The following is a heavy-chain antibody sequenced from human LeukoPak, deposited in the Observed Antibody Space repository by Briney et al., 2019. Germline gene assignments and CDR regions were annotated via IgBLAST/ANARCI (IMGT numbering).Heavy chain of an antibody. Sequence: SQTLSLTCAISGDSFSSNSAAWNWIRQSPSRGLEWLGRTYYRSKWYNDYALSMKSRITINPDTSKNQFSLQLNSVTPEDTTVYYCARGGQGDGYSADEAFDFWGQGTMVTVS. D-gene: IGHD5-24*01. J-gene: IGHJ3*01. V-gene: IGHV6-1*01. CDR1: GDSFSSNSAA. CDR2: TYYRSKWYN. CDR3: ARGGQGDGYSADEAFDF.